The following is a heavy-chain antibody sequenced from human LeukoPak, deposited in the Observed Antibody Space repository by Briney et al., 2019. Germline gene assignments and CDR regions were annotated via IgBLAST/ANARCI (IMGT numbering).Heavy chain of an antibody. CDR3: ARDSIAVAGSNSDY. V-gene: IGHV1-2*02. CDR2: INPNSGGT. D-gene: IGHD6-19*01. Sequence: GASVKVSCKASGYTFTGYYMHWVRQAPGQGLEWMGWINPNSGGTNYAQKFQGRVTMTRDTSISTAYMELSRLRSDDTAVYYCARDSIAVAGSNSDYWGQGTLVTVSS. CDR1: GYTFTGYY. J-gene: IGHJ4*02.